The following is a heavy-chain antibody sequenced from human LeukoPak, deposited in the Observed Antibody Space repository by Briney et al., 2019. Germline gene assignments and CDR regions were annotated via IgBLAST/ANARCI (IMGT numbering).Heavy chain of an antibody. D-gene: IGHD4-23*01. CDR1: GFTFSSYS. CDR3: ARAVVTPNDAFDI. V-gene: IGHV3-21*04. J-gene: IGHJ3*02. CDR2: ISSSSSYI. Sequence: GGSLRLSCAASGFTFSSYSMNWVRQAPGKGLEWVSSISSSSSYIYYADSVKGRFTISRDNAKNSLYLQMNSLRAEDTAVYYCARAVVTPNDAFDIWGQGTMVTVSS.